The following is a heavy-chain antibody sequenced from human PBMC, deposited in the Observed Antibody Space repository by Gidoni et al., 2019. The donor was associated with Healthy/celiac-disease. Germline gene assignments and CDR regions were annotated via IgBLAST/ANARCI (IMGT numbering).Heavy chain of an antibody. J-gene: IGHJ5*02. Sequence: QVQLQESGPGLVKPSETLSLTSTVSRGSISSYYGSWLRPPAGKGLEWIGRIYTSGSTNYNPSLKSRVTMSVDTSKNQFSLKLSSVTAADTAVYYCARDVRATRNWFDPWGQGTLVTVSS. CDR3: ARDVRATRNWFDP. CDR1: RGSISSYY. V-gene: IGHV4-4*07. CDR2: IYTSGST.